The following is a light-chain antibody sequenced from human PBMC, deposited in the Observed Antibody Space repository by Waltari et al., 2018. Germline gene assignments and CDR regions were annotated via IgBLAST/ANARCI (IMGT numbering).Light chain of an antibody. V-gene: IGKV3-20*01. CDR2: GAS. CDR3: QQYGTAPWT. Sequence: EIVLTHSPGTLSLSPGERATLSCRASQSVDSNYLAWHQQKPAQAPRLLIYGASNRPTGIPDRFSGSGSGTDFTLTIDSLEPEDFAVYYCQQYGTAPWTFGQGTKMEIK. J-gene: IGKJ1*01. CDR1: QSVDSNY.